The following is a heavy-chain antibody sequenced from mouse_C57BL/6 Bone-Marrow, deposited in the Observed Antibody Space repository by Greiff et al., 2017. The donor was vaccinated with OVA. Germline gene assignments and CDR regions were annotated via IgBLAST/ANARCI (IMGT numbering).Heavy chain of an antibody. J-gene: IGHJ2*01. Sequence: LEESGPELVKPGASVKISCKASGYAFSSSWMNWVKQRPGKGLEWIGRIYPGDGDTNYNGKFKGKATRTADKSSSTAYMQLSSLTSEDSAVYFCARHEDGYYASYFDYWGQGTTLTVSS. CDR2: IYPGDGDT. CDR1: GYAFSSSW. CDR3: ARHEDGYYASYFDY. D-gene: IGHD2-3*01. V-gene: IGHV1-82*01.